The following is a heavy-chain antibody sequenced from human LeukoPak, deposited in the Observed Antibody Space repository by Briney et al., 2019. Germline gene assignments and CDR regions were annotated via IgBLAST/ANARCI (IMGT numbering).Heavy chain of an antibody. J-gene: IGHJ4*02. D-gene: IGHD6-19*01. CDR2: ISGGGITT. V-gene: IGHV3-23*01. CDR1: GFTFSNYA. CDR3: PRQSYASGWNPFDY. Sequence: GGSLRLSCAASGFTFSNYAMSWVRQAPGKGLEWVSTISGGGITTYYADSAKGRFAISRDNSKNTMFLQMNSLRADDTAVYYCPRQSYASGWNPFDYWGQGILVTVSS.